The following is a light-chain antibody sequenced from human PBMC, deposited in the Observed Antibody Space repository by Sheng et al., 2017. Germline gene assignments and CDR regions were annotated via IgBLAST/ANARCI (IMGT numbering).Light chain of an antibody. Sequence: QSALTQPASVSGSPGQSITISCTGTSSDVGGYNYVSWYQQHPGKAPKLMIYDVSKRPSGVSDRLSGSKSGNTASLTISGLQAEDEAVYHCASYTSSSTLDWVFGGGTKLTVL. CDR3: ASYTSSSTLDWV. CDR1: SSDVGGYNY. CDR2: DVS. J-gene: IGLJ3*02. V-gene: IGLV2-14*01.